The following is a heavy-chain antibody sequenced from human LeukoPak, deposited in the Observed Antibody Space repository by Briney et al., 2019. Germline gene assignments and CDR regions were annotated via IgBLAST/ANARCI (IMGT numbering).Heavy chain of an antibody. V-gene: IGHV5-10-1*01. D-gene: IGHD5-18*01. J-gene: IGHJ4*02. CDR1: GYSFARYW. CDR2: IDPDDSYT. Sequence: GESLRITCKTSGYSFARYWISWVCQVPGKGLEWMGRIDPDDSYTSYSPSSQGHVTISVDKSTSTAHLQWSSLKASDTAMYYCARHSYGYGGGLADSWGQGTLITVSS. CDR3: ARHSYGYGGGLADS.